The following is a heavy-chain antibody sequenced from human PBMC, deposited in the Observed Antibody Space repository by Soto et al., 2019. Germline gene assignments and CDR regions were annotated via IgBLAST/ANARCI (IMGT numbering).Heavy chain of an antibody. CDR3: ARDCSGGSCHDY. D-gene: IGHD2-15*01. CDR2: IIPIFGTA. Sequence: SVKVSCKASGGTFSSYAISWVRQAPGQGLEWMGEIIPIFGTANYAQKFQGRVTITADESTSTAYIELSSLRSEDTAVYYCARDCSGGSCHDYWGQGTLVTVSS. J-gene: IGHJ4*02. CDR1: GGTFSSYA. V-gene: IGHV1-69*13.